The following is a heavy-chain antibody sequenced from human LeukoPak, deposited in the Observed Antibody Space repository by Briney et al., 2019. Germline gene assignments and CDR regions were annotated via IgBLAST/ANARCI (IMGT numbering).Heavy chain of an antibody. J-gene: IGHJ6*03. CDR3: AREDSGSYYNYYYFYMDV. Sequence: GSLRLSCAASGFTFSSYSMNWVRQAPGKGLEWIGSIYYSGTTYYNPSLKSRVTISVETSKNQLSLKLSSVTAADTAVYYCAREDSGSYYNYYYFYMDVWGKGTTVTISS. D-gene: IGHD3-10*01. CDR1: GFTFSSYS. CDR2: IYYSGTT. V-gene: IGHV4-39*07.